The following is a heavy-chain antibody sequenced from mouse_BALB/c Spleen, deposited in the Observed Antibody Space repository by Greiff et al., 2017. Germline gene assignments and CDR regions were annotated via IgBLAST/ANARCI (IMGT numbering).Heavy chain of an antibody. V-gene: IGHV1-54*01. D-gene: IGHD2-2*01. CDR1: GYAFTNYL. Sequence: QVQLKESGAELVRPGTSVKVSCKASGYAFTNYLIEWVKQRPGQGLEWIGVINPGSGGTNYNEKFKGKATLTADKSSSTAYMQLSSLTSDDSAVYFCARWEFGSSYYFDYWGQGTTLTVSS. J-gene: IGHJ2*01. CDR2: INPGSGGT. CDR3: ARWEFGSSYYFDY.